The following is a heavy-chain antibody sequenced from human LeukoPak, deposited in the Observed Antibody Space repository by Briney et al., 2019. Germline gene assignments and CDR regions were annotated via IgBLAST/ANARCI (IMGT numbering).Heavy chain of an antibody. J-gene: IGHJ2*01. V-gene: IGHV3-30*04. Sequence: GSLRLSCAASGFTFSSYAMHWVRQAPGKGLEWVAVISYDGSNKYYADSVKGRFTISRDNSKNTLYLQMNSLRAEDTAMYYCARGPPERHCGGDCYWYFDLWGRGTLVTVSS. CDR1: GFTFSSYA. D-gene: IGHD2-21*02. CDR2: ISYDGSNK. CDR3: ARGPPERHCGGDCYWYFDL.